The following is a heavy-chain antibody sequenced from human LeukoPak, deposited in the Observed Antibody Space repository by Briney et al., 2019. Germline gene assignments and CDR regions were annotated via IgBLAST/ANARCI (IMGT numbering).Heavy chain of an antibody. Sequence: SETLSLTCAVYGGSFSGYYWSWIRQPPGKGLEWIGEINHSGSTNYNPSLKSRVTISVDTSKNQFSLKLSSVTAADTAVYYCARYQNDFWSGYLNWFDPWGQGTLVTVSS. J-gene: IGHJ5*02. CDR1: GGSFSGYY. V-gene: IGHV4-34*01. CDR3: ARYQNDFWSGYLNWFDP. CDR2: INHSGST. D-gene: IGHD3-3*01.